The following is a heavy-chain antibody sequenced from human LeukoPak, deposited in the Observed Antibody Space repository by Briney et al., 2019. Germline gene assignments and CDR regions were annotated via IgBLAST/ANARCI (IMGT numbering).Heavy chain of an antibody. CDR1: GGSISSYY. Sequence: SETLSLTCTVSGGSISSYYWSWIRQPPGKGLEWIGYIYYSGSTNYNPSLKSRVTMSVDTSKNQFSLKLSSVTAADTAVYYCARIDRGYCSSTSCYSSWFDPWGQGTLVTVSS. CDR3: ARIDRGYCSSTSCYSSWFDP. CDR2: IYYSGST. D-gene: IGHD2-2*01. V-gene: IGHV4-59*08. J-gene: IGHJ5*02.